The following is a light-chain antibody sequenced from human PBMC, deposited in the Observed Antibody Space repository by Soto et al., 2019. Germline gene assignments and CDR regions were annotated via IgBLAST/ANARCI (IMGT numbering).Light chain of an antibody. CDR3: QQYGSSGT. CDR1: QSVSSTY. Sequence: ELVLTQSPGTLSLSPGGRATLSCRASQSVSSTYLAWYQQRPGQAPRLLIYSASNRATGIPDRFSGSGSGTDFTPTISRLEPGDFAVYYCQQYGSSGTFGQGTKVDIK. V-gene: IGKV3-20*01. CDR2: SAS. J-gene: IGKJ1*01.